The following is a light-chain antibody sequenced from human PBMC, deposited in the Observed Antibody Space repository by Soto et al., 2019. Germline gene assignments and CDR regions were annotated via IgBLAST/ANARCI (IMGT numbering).Light chain of an antibody. CDR2: DAS. J-gene: IGKJ5*01. CDR3: RRRCNFL. Sequence: IELTQSPATLSLSPGERATLSCWASQSVGSYLAWYQQKLGQAPRLLIYDASSRATGIPGRFSGSGSGTDFTLSNNRLEPEESAVYYCRRRCNFLFGQGTRVEIK. V-gene: IGKV3-11*01. CDR1: QSVGSY.